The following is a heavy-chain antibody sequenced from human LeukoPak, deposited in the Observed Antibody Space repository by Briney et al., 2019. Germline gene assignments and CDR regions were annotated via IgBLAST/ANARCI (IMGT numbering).Heavy chain of an antibody. CDR1: GFSLSTSGVG. V-gene: IGHV2-5*02. CDR2: IYWDDDK. Sequence: SGPTLVKPTQTLTLTCTFTGFSLSTSGVGVGWIRQPPGKALEWLALIYWDDDKRYSPSLKSRLTITKDTSKNQVVLTMTNMDPVDTATYYCARTLVRGVIITSFDYWGQGTLVTVSS. D-gene: IGHD3-10*01. CDR3: ARTLVRGVIITSFDY. J-gene: IGHJ4*02.